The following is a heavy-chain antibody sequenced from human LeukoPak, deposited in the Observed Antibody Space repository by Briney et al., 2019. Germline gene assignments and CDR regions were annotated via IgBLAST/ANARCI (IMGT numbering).Heavy chain of an antibody. CDR1: GFTFSSYG. J-gene: IGHJ6*02. CDR2: IWFDGSNK. CDR3: ARDPAAASRGFGMDV. D-gene: IGHD2-15*01. V-gene: IGHV3-33*01. Sequence: GGSLRRSCAASGFTFSSYGMHWVRQAPGKGLEWVAVIWFDGSNKYYADSVRGRFTISRDNSKNTFYLLMDSLSADDTAVYYCARDPAAASRGFGMDVWGQGTTVTVSS.